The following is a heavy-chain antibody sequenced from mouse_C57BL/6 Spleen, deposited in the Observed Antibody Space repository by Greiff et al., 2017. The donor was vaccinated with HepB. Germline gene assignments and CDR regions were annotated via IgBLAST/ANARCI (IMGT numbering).Heavy chain of an antibody. CDR1: GYTFTSYW. CDR2: IYPGSGST. Sequence: QVQLQQSGAELVKPGASVKMSCKASGYTFTSYWITWVKQRPGQGLEWIGEIYPGSGSTNYNEKFKSKATLTVDTSSSTAYMQLSSLTSEDSAVYYCARGGVTTVVAPYWYFDVWGTGTTVTVSS. CDR3: ARGGVTTVVAPYWYFDV. D-gene: IGHD1-1*01. V-gene: IGHV1-55*01. J-gene: IGHJ1*03.